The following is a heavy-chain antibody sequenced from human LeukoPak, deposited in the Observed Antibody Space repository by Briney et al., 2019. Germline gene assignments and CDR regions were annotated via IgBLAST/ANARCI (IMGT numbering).Heavy chain of an antibody. V-gene: IGHV3-13*01. D-gene: IGHD2-2*02. Sequence: GSLRLSCAASGFTFSSYDMHWVRQATGKGLEWVSAIGTAGDTYYPGSVKGRFTISRENAKNSLYLQMNSLRAEDTAVYYCAKDLDCSSTSCYIDAFDIWGQGTMVTVSS. CDR1: GFTFSSYD. CDR3: AKDLDCSSTSCYIDAFDI. J-gene: IGHJ3*02. CDR2: IGTAGDT.